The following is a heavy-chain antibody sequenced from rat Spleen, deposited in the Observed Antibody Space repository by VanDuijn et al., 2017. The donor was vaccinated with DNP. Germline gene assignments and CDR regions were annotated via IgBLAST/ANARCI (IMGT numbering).Heavy chain of an antibody. Sequence: EVQLVQSGGGLLQPGRSLTLSCAASGFAFSDYYMAWVRQAPSKGLEWVAYITYDGGHTYYRDSVKGRFTISRDNAESTLYLQMNTLRSEDMATYYCARPIYNNHGGFAYWGQGTLVTASS. CDR1: GFAFSDYY. D-gene: IGHD1-10*01. J-gene: IGHJ3*01. CDR2: ITYDGGHT. CDR3: ARPIYNNHGGFAY. V-gene: IGHV5-22*01.